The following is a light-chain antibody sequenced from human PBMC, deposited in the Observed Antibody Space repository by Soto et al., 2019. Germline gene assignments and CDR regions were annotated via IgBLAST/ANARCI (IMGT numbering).Light chain of an antibody. Sequence: QSALTQPASVSGSPGQSLTISCTGISSDGGGYNYVSWYQQHPGKAPKLMIYDVSNRPSGVSNRFSGSKSGNTASLTISGLQAEDEADYYCSSYTSSSTLGVFGGGTKLTVL. CDR3: SSYTSSSTLGV. CDR1: SSDGGGYNY. V-gene: IGLV2-14*01. CDR2: DVS. J-gene: IGLJ2*01.